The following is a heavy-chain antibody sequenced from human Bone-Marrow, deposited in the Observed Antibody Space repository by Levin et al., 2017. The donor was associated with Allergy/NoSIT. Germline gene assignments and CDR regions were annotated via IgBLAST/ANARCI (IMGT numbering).Heavy chain of an antibody. CDR1: GFTFSNSS. V-gene: IGHV3-48*02. Sequence: ASVKVSCAASGFTFSNSSMNWVRQAPGKGLEWVSYISDSSSSIFYADSVKGRFTISRDNAKNSLFLQRNSLRDEDTAVYYCARDCPHLSYSSTWYYYYGMDVWGQGTTVTVSS. J-gene: IGHJ6*02. D-gene: IGHD6-13*01. CDR3: ARDCPHLSYSSTWYYYYGMDV. CDR2: ISDSSSSI.